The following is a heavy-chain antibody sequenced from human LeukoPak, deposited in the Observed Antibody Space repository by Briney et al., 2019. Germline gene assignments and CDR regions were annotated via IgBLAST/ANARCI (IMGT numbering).Heavy chain of an antibody. CDR3: AKGSGSPLYYYYGMDV. CDR2: ISYDGSNK. CDR1: GFTFSNYA. Sequence: GGSLRLSCAASGFTFSNYAMHWVRQAPGKGLEWVAVISYDGSNKYYADSVKGRFTISRDNSKNTLYLQMNSLRAEDTAVYYCAKGSGSPLYYYYGMDVWGQGTTVTVSS. D-gene: IGHD3-10*01. J-gene: IGHJ6*02. V-gene: IGHV3-30*04.